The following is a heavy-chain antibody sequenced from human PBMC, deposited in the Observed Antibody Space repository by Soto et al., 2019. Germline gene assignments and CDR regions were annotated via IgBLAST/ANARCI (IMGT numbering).Heavy chain of an antibody. V-gene: IGHV3-23*01. CDR2: ISGSGGST. CDR3: AKDRRSADHHYYLDV. J-gene: IGHJ6*03. Sequence: DVQMFESWGCFVQPGGSLRLSCVASGFTFSSYAMSWVRQAPGKWLEWVSAISGSGGSTNYADPGKGRFTISRDNSKNTLYLQMNSLSAEDTAVYYCAKDRRSADHHYYLDVWGKGTTVTVSS. CDR1: GFTFSSYA.